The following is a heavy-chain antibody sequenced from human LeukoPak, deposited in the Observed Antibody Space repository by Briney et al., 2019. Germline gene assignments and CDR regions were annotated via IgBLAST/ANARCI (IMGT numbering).Heavy chain of an antibody. CDR2: ISGSGGST. D-gene: IGHD6-19*01. J-gene: IGHJ4*02. CDR3: AKDRKVRIAVPPEVLVT. V-gene: IGHV3-23*01. Sequence: PGGSLRLSCAASGFTFGSFAMSWVRQAPGKGLEWVSSISGSGGSTYYADSVKGRFTISRDNSKNTLFLQMNSLRAEDTAVYYCAKDRKVRIAVPPEVLVTGGQGTLVTVSS. CDR1: GFTFGSFA.